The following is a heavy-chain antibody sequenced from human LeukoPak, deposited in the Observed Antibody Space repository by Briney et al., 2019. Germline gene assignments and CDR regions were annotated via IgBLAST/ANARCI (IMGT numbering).Heavy chain of an antibody. J-gene: IGHJ3*02. D-gene: IGHD6-13*01. CDR1: GFIFRSFS. V-gene: IGHV3-21*06. CDR2: ISSTSNDE. CDR3: ATRVTAVSYDASDI. Sequence: GGSLRLSCAASGFIFRSFSMTWVRPAPGKGVEGVASISSTSNDEYEEGSVKGRFAISRDNDKNSLYLQMNSHRAEDTGVYYCATRVTAVSYDASDIWGQGPVIPVS.